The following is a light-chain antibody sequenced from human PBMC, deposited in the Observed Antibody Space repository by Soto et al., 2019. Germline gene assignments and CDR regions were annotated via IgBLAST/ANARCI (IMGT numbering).Light chain of an antibody. J-gene: IGKJ1*01. CDR3: QHYNCFSAWT. Sequence: EIVMTQSPATLSVSPGGRATLSCRASQSIGDTLAWYQQKPGQAPRLLIYGASSRVTGFPDRFSGSGSGTDFTLTISRLQPDDFATYYCQHYNCFSAWTFGQGTKVDIK. V-gene: IGKV3-15*01. CDR2: GAS. CDR1: QSIGDT.